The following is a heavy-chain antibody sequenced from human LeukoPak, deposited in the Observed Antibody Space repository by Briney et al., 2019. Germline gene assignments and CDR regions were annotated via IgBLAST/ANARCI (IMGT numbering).Heavy chain of an antibody. V-gene: IGHV4-59*01. CDR3: ARDDPRTTNYGMDV. Sequence: SETLSLTCTVSGGSISSYYWSWIRQPPGKGLEWIGCIYYSGSTNYNPSLKSRVTISVDTSKNQFSLKLSSVTAADTAVYYCARDDPRTTNYGMDVWGKGTTVTVSS. CDR2: IYYSGST. J-gene: IGHJ6*04. CDR1: GGSISSYY. D-gene: IGHD1-1*01.